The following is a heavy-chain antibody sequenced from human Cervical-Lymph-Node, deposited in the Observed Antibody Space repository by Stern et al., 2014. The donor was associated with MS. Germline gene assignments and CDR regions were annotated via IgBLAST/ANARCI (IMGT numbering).Heavy chain of an antibody. CDR3: ARGDQLQAQFDP. D-gene: IGHD2-2*01. CDR1: GGSISSGDYY. V-gene: IGHV4-30-4*01. J-gene: IGHJ5*02. Sequence: QVQLQESGPGLVKPSQTLSLTCTVSGGSISSGDYYWSWIRQPPGKGLEWIGYIYYIGSTDYTPFLKSRVTMSVDTSKTQFALKLNSVTAADTAVYYCARGDQLQAQFDPWGQGTLVTVSS. CDR2: IYYIGST.